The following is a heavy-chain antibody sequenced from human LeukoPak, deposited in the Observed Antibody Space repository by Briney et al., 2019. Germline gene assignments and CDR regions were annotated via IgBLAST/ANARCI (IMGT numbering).Heavy chain of an antibody. CDR2: INPNSAGGT. CDR1: VYTVTNYY. Sequence: ASVTVSFTSSVYTVTNYYMHWVRQAPGQRPEWMGWINPNSAGGTSYSQKFQDRVNLTRDTSISTVYMELSRLRSNVTAVYYCARHPNLDYWGQGTLVIVSS. V-gene: IGHV1-2*02. J-gene: IGHJ4*02. CDR3: ARHPNLDY.